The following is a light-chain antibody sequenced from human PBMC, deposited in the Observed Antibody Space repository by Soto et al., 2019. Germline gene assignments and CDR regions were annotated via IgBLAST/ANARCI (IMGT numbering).Light chain of an antibody. Sequence: DIQMTQSPSTLSASVGDRVTITCRASQSISSWLAWYQQKPGKAPRLLIYKASSLESGVPSRFSGSGSGAEFPRTISSLQPDDFATYCCQQYNSYPYTFGQGTKLEIK. CDR2: KAS. V-gene: IGKV1-5*03. J-gene: IGKJ2*01. CDR1: QSISSW. CDR3: QQYNSYPYT.